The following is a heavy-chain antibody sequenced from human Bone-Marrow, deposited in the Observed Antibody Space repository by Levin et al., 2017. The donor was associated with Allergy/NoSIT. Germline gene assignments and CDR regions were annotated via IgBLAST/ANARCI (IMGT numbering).Heavy chain of an antibody. D-gene: IGHD2-2*01. CDR3: AREQGIYCSSTSCRREEYFQH. Sequence: GESLKISCAASGFTVSSNYMSWVRQAPGKGLEWVSVIYSGGSTYYADSVKGRFTISRDNSKNTLYLQMNSLRAEDTAVYYCAREQGIYCSSTSCRREEYFQHWGQGTLVTVSS. J-gene: IGHJ1*01. V-gene: IGHV3-53*01. CDR1: GFTVSSNY. CDR2: IYSGGST.